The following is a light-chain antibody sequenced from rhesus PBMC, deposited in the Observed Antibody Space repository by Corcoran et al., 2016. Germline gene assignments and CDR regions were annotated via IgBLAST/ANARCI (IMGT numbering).Light chain of an antibody. J-gene: IGKJ1*01. V-gene: IGKV3-31*02. CDR1: QSVSSK. Sequence: EIVMTQSPATLSLSPGETATISCRTSQSVSSKLAWYQQKPGQAPRRLIYGASRRATGIPDRFSGSGSVTDFTLTISSLEPEDFAVYYCQETSNLWTFGQGTKVEIK. CDR2: GAS. CDR3: QETSNLWT.